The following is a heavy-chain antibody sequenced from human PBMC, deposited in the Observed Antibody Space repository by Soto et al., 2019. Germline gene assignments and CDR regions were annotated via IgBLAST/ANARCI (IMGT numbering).Heavy chain of an antibody. D-gene: IGHD6-6*01. CDR1: GGYISSSSYY. CDR3: AEYSSPPSVPARAFDP. CDR2: IYYSGST. Sequence: PSETLSLTCTVSGGYISSSSYYWGWIRQPPGKGLEWIGSIYYSGSTYYNPSLKSRVTISVDTSKNQFSLKLSSVTAADTAVYYCAEYSSPPSVPARAFDPWGQGTLVTVSS. V-gene: IGHV4-39*01. J-gene: IGHJ5*02.